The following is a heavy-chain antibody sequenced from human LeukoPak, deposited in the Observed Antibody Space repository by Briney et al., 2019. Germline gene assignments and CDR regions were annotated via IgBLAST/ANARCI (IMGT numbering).Heavy chain of an antibody. Sequence: SETLSLTCAVYGGSFSGYYWSWIRQPPGKGLEWIGEINHSGSTNYNPSLKSRVTISVDTSKNQFSLELSSVTAADTAVYYCARGRGVGATTYYYYGMDVWGQGTTVTVSS. CDR3: ARGRGVGATTYYYYGMDV. J-gene: IGHJ6*02. V-gene: IGHV4-34*01. CDR2: INHSGST. D-gene: IGHD1-26*01. CDR1: GGSFSGYY.